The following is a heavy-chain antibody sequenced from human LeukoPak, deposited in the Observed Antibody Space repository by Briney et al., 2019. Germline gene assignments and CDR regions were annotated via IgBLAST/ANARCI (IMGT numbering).Heavy chain of an antibody. CDR2: ISGSGGST. V-gene: IGHV3-23*01. CDR1: GFTFSSYA. J-gene: IGHJ5*02. Sequence: GGSLRLSCAASGFTFSSYAMSWVRQAPGKGLEWVSAISGSGGSTYYADSVKGRFTISRDNSKNTLYLQMNSLRAEDTAVYYCAKLSTSSWAYNWFDPWGQGTLVTVSS. D-gene: IGHD6-13*01. CDR3: AKLSTSSWAYNWFDP.